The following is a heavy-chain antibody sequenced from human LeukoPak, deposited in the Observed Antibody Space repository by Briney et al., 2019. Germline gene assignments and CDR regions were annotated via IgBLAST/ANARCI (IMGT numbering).Heavy chain of an antibody. Sequence: GGSLRLSCAVPDFIFRRYGMHWVRQAPGKGLQWVSFVQYDGSETQYADFVQGRFTIYRDNSESTLYLQMNSLRVEDSATYYCATDQTPMGVWGRGNTVNGPS. V-gene: IGHV3-30*02. CDR2: VQYDGSET. CDR1: DFIFRRYG. CDR3: ATDQTPMGV. J-gene: IGHJ6*04.